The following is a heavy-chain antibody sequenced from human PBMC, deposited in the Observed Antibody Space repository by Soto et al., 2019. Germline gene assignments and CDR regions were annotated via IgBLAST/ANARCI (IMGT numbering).Heavy chain of an antibody. J-gene: IGHJ3*02. V-gene: IGHV3-53*04. Sequence: EVQLVESGGGLVQPGGSLRLSCVASGFSVSATKYMNWLRQAPDKGLEWVSVLYSGGTYYYADSVKGRFTISRHDSKNTLYLQTASLRPEDTALDFCARANDLNAFDMWGQGTMVTVSS. CDR3: ARANDLNAFDM. CDR2: LYSGGTY. CDR1: GFSVSATKY.